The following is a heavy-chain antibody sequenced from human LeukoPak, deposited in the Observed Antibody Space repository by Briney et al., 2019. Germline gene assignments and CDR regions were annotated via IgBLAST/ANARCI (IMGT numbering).Heavy chain of an antibody. CDR2: FYIDGRT. CDR3: ARDRPHNWFDP. V-gene: IGHV3-53*01. CDR1: GFTVSSSY. J-gene: IGHJ5*02. Sequence: GGSLRLSCAASGFTVSSSYMSWVRQAPGRGLEWVSVFYIDGRTYYADSVRGRFTISRDNAKNTLYLQMNSLRPEDTAVYYCARDRPHNWFDPWGQGTLVTVSS.